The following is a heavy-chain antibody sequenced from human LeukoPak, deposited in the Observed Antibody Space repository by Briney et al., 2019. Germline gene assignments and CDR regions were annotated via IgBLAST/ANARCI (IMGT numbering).Heavy chain of an antibody. D-gene: IGHD5-18*01. V-gene: IGHV4-39*07. CDR1: GGSISSSSYY. Sequence: PSETLSLTCTVSGGSISSSSYYWGWIRQPPGKGLEWIGSIYYSGSTYYNPSLKSRVTISVDTSKNQFSLKLSSVTAADTAVYYCARGRDGYSFFDYWGQGTLVTVSS. CDR2: IYYSGST. J-gene: IGHJ4*02. CDR3: ARGRDGYSFFDY.